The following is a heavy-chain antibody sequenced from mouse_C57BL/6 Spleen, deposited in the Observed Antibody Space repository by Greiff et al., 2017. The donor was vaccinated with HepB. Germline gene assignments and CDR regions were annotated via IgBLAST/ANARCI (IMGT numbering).Heavy chain of an antibody. CDR3: ARDPGGYYGYFDV. Sequence: EVKLVESGPGLVKPSQSLSLTCSVTGYSITSGYYWNWIRQFPGNKLEWMGYISYDGSNNYNPSLKNRISITRDTSKNQFFLKLNSVTTEDTATYYCARDPGGYYGYFDVWGTGTTVTVSS. D-gene: IGHD1-1*02. CDR1: GYSITSGYY. CDR2: ISYDGSN. V-gene: IGHV3-6*01. J-gene: IGHJ1*03.